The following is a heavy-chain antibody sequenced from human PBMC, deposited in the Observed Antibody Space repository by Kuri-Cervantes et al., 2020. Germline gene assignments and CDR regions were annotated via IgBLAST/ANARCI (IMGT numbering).Heavy chain of an antibody. CDR3: AKRRGPGAAAFDY. J-gene: IGHJ4*02. V-gene: IGHV3-21*01. D-gene: IGHD6-13*01. Sequence: GESLKIFCAASGFTFSSYSLNWVRQAPGKGLEWVSTISSSSSYIYYADSVKGRFTISRDNAKNSLYLQMNSLRAEDTAVYYCAKRRGPGAAAFDYWGQGTLVTVSS. CDR1: GFTFSSYS. CDR2: ISSSSSYI.